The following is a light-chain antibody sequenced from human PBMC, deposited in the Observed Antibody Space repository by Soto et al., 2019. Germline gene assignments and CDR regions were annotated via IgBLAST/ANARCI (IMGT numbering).Light chain of an antibody. Sequence: EIVLTQSPGTLYLSPGERATLSCRASQSVSSNYLAWYQQKPGQAPRLLIYDASSRATGVPDRFSGSGSGTDFTLAISRLEPEDVAVYYCLQYGSSPRTFGQGTKLEIK. CDR2: DAS. J-gene: IGKJ2*01. CDR1: QSVSSNY. V-gene: IGKV3-20*01. CDR3: LQYGSSPRT.